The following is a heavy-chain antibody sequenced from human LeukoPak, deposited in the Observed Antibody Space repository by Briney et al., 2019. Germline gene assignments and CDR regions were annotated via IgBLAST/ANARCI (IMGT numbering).Heavy chain of an antibody. CDR1: GGSISSYY. CDR2: IYNSGSS. CDR3: ARGSPLRLGELSLYRDFDY. Sequence: SETLSLTCTVSGGSISSYYWSWIRQPPGKGLEWIGYIYNSGSSKYNPSLKSRATISVDTSKNQFSLELSVVTAADTAVYYCARGSPLRLGELSLYRDFDYWGQGTLVTVSS. D-gene: IGHD3-16*02. V-gene: IGHV4-59*01. J-gene: IGHJ4*02.